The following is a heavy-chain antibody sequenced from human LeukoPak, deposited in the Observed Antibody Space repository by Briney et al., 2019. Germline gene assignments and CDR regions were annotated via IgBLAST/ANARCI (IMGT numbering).Heavy chain of an antibody. V-gene: IGHV4-59*01. J-gene: IGHJ5*02. Sequence: TPSETLSLTCTVSGGSISSYYWSWLRQPPGKGLEWIGYIYYSGSTNYNPSLKSRVTISVDTSKNQFSLKLSSVTAADTAVYYCARGMYYDFWSGKNWFDPWGQGTLVTVSS. CDR2: IYYSGST. D-gene: IGHD3-3*01. CDR3: ARGMYYDFWSGKNWFDP. CDR1: GGSISSYY.